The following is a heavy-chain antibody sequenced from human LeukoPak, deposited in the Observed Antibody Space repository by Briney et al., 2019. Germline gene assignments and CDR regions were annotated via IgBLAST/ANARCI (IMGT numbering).Heavy chain of an antibody. CDR3: TSWGDTTAEYFQR. CDR1: GFTFSDYY. J-gene: IGHJ1*01. Sequence: GGSLRLSCAASGFTFSDYYMSWIRQAPGKGLEWVSYISSSGNIIYYADSVKGRFTISRDNAQNSMYLQMNSLRVEDTAVYYCTSWGDTTAEYFQRWGQGTLVTVSS. CDR2: ISSSGNII. V-gene: IGHV3-11*04. D-gene: IGHD2-21*02.